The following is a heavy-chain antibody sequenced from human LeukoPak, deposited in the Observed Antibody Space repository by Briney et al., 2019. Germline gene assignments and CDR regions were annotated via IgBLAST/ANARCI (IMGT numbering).Heavy chain of an antibody. CDR2: ISGSGGST. V-gene: IGHV3-23*01. D-gene: IGHD3-22*01. J-gene: IGHJ4*02. CDR1: GFTFSSYA. CDR3: AKVAPYNYYDSSGYYFDY. Sequence: GGSLRLSCAASGFTFSSYAMSWVRQAPGKGLEWVSAISGSGGSTYYADSVKGRFTISRDNSKNTLYLQMNSPRAEDTAVYYCAKVAPYNYYDSSGYYFDYWGQGTLVTVSS.